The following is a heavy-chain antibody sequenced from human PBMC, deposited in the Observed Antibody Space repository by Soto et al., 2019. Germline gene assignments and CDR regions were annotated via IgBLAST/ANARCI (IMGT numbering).Heavy chain of an antibody. CDR2: IWYDGSNK. CDR3: ARDERTGWFDP. V-gene: IGHV3-33*01. J-gene: IGHJ5*02. CDR1: GFTFSSYG. Sequence: QVQLVESGGGVVQPGRSLRLSCAASGFTFSSYGMHWVRQAPGKGLEWVAVIWYDGSNKYYADSVKGRFTISRDNSKNTLYVQRNSLRAEDTAVYYCARDERTGWFDPWGQGTLVTVSS.